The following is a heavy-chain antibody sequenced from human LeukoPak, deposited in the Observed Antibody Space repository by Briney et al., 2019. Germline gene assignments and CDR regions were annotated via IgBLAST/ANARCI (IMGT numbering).Heavy chain of an antibody. CDR2: FNPSGGST. CDR1: GYTFTSYY. V-gene: IGHV1-46*01. CDR3: ARGGIVVVPAANNRWFDP. J-gene: IGHJ5*02. Sequence: ASVKVSCKASGYTFTSYYMHWVRQAPGQGLEWMGIFNPSGGSTSYAQKFQGRVTMTRDTSTSTVYMELSRLRSDDTAVYYCARGGIVVVPAANNRWFDPWGQGTLVTVSS. D-gene: IGHD2-2*01.